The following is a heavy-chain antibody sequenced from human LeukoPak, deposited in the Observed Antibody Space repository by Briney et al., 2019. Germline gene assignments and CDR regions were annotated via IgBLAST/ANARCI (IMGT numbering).Heavy chain of an antibody. D-gene: IGHD5-24*01. J-gene: IGHJ4*02. CDR2: IYHSGST. V-gene: IGHV4-38-2*02. CDR3: AGEGRDGYND. Sequence: SETLSLTCAVSGYSISSGYYWGWIRQPPGKGVEWIGSIYHSGSTYYNPSLKSRVTISVDTSKNQFSLKLSSVTAADTAVYYCAGEGRDGYNDWGQGTLVTVSS. CDR1: GYSISSGYY.